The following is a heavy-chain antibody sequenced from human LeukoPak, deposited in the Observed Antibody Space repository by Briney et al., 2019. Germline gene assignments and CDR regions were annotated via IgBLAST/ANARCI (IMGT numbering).Heavy chain of an antibody. CDR3: TSGLLGATTFDY. Sequence: GGSLRLSCAASGFTFSNAWMSWVRQAPGKGLEWVGRIKSKTDGGTTDYAAPVKGRFTISRDDSKNTLYLQMNSLKTEDTAVYYCTSGLLGATTFDYWGQGTLVTVSS. CDR1: GFTFSNAW. V-gene: IGHV3-15*01. J-gene: IGHJ4*02. D-gene: IGHD1-26*01. CDR2: IKSKTDGGTT.